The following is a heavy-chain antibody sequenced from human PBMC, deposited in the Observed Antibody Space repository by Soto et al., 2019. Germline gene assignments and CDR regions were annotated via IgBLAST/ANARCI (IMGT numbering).Heavy chain of an antibody. V-gene: IGHV1-2*02. Sequence: VQLVQSGAEVKKPGASVKVSCKTSGDSFNDYYIHWVRQAPGQGLEWMGWINPNGGGTKYAQKFQGRGTVTRETSIRTVYIGMRSLRSYDTAVYYCAGESGGATATLDYYFFYMGVWGKGATVTGSS. D-gene: IGHD5-12*01. CDR1: GDSFNDYY. J-gene: IGHJ6*03. CDR2: INPNGGGT. CDR3: AGESGGATATLDYYFFYMGV.